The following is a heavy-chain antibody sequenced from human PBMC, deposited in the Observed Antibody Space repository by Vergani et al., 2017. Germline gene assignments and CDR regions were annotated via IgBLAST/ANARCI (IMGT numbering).Heavy chain of an antibody. V-gene: IGHV4-38-2*02. CDR3: VRDCHSRGPFDV. CDR1: GVSITGGNY. CDR2: VFHLGTL. Sequence: QVQLQESGPGLLRPSETLSLTCRVSGVSITGGNYWGWVRQSPVSCLEWVGSVFHLGTLYYNPSLQSRVTTAMDANNHFSLKLTSVTAADTAVYYCVRDCHSRGPFDVWGQGSLVTVAS. D-gene: IGHD3/OR15-3a*01. J-gene: IGHJ4*02.